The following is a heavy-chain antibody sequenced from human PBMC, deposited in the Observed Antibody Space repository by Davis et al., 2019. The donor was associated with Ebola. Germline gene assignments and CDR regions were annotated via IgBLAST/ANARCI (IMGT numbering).Heavy chain of an antibody. D-gene: IGHD4-17*01. J-gene: IGHJ6*02. CDR3: ARDGYGDYGGVDYYYYGMDV. CDR1: GYSFTSYW. V-gene: IGHV1-69*06. Sequence: KISCKGSGYSFTSYWIGWVRQAPGQGLEWMGGIIPIFGTANYAQKFQGRVTITADKSTSTAYMELSSLRSEDTAVYYCARDGYGDYGGVDYYYYGMDVWGQGTTVTVSS. CDR2: IIPIFGTA.